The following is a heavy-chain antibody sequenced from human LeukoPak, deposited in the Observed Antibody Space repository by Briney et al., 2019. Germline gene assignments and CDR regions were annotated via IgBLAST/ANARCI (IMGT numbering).Heavy chain of an antibody. CDR1: GGSFSGYY. CDR2: INHSGST. V-gene: IGHV4-34*01. J-gene: IGHJ1*01. CDR3: ARGLVVTRGYFQL. Sequence: PSETLSLTCAVYGGSFSGYYWSWIRQPPGKGLEWIGEINHSGSTNYNPSLKSRVTIPVDTSKNQFSLKLSSVTAADTAVYYCARGLVVTRGYFQLWGQGTLVTVSS. D-gene: IGHD3-22*01.